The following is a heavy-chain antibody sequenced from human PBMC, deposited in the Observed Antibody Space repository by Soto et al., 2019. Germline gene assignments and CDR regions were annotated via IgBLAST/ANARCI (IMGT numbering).Heavy chain of an antibody. CDR1: GYTFTSYY. CDR3: ARDARGDEAPMDY. Sequence: GASVKVSCKASGYTFTSYYMHWVRQAPGQGLEWMGWINPNSGGTNYAQKFQGWVTMTRDTSISTAYMELSRLRSDDTAVYYCARDARGDEAPMDYWGQGTLVTVSS. CDR2: INPNSGGT. V-gene: IGHV1-2*04. D-gene: IGHD3-10*01. J-gene: IGHJ4*02.